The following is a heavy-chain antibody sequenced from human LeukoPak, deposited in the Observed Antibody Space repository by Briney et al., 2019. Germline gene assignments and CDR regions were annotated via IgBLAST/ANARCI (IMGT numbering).Heavy chain of an antibody. CDR1: GGSISSSSYC. D-gene: IGHD2-15*01. J-gene: IGHJ4*02. V-gene: IGHV4-39*02. CDR2: ICYSGST. Sequence: TPSETLSLTCTVSGGSISSSSYCWGWIRQPPGKGLEWIGSICYSGSTFYNPSLKSRVTLSVDTSKNQFSLKLSSVTAADTAVYYCARDGGGGLDYWGQGTLVTVSS. CDR3: ARDGGGGLDY.